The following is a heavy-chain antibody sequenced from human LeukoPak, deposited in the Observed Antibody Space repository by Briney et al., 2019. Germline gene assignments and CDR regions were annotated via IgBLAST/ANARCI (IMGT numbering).Heavy chain of an antibody. J-gene: IGHJ4*02. CDR2: INQDGSDK. V-gene: IGHV3-7*03. CDR3: ATDRPKSSAAGPRGTIGN. Sequence: TGGSLRLSCAASGLTFSIHWMNWVRQAPGKGLECVANINQDGSDKYYVDSVKGRFTISRDNTKNPLYLQMNSLRAEDTAVYYCATDRPKSSAAGPRGTIGNWGQGTLVTVSS. D-gene: IGHD6-13*01. CDR1: GLTFSIHW.